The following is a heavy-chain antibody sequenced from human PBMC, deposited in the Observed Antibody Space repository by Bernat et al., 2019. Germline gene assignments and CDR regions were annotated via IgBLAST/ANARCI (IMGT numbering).Heavy chain of an antibody. CDR1: GGSMSSYY. V-gene: IGHV4-59*01. Sequence: QVQLQESGPGLVKPSETLSLTCTVSGGSMSSYYWSWIRQPPGKGLEWIGFIYYTGSTNYNPSLKSRVTISLDRSKNQFSLKLSSVTAADMAVYYCAGDRYDPGGDVFEIWGQGTMVTVSS. CDR2: IYYTGST. D-gene: IGHD2-21*01. J-gene: IGHJ3*02. CDR3: AGDRYDPGGDVFEI.